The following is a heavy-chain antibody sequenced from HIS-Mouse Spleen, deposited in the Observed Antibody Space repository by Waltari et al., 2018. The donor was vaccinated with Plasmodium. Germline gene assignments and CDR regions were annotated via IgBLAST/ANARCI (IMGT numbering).Heavy chain of an antibody. CDR3: ARDPKQLGSAFDI. CDR2: INPNSGGT. Sequence: QVQLVQSGAEVKKPGASVKVSCKASGYTFTGYFMQWVRQAPGQGLEWKGWINPNSGGTNYAQRFQGRVTMTRDTSISTAYMELSRLRSDDTAVYYCARDPKQLGSAFDIRGQGTMVTVSS. D-gene: IGHD7-27*01. CDR1: GYTFTGYF. J-gene: IGHJ3*02. V-gene: IGHV1-2*02.